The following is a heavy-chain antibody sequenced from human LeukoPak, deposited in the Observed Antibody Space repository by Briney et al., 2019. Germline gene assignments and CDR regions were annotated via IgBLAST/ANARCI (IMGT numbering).Heavy chain of an antibody. V-gene: IGHV4-61*02. CDR3: VGDSSGYYLGYFDY. CDR2: IYTSGST. J-gene: IGHJ4*02. Sequence: SETLSLTCTVSGGSISSGSYYWSWIRQPAGKGLEWIGRIYTSGSTYYNPSLKSRVTISLDTSKNQFSLKLSSMTAADTAVYYCVGDSSGYYLGYFDYWGQGTLVTVSS. D-gene: IGHD3-22*01. CDR1: GGSISSGSYY.